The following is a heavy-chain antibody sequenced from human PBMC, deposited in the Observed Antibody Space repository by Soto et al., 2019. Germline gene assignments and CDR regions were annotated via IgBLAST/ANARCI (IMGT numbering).Heavy chain of an antibody. Sequence: PSETLSLTCTVSGGSISSYYWSWTRQPAGKGLEWIGRIYTSGSTNYNPSLKSRVTMSVDTSKNQFSLKLSSVTAADTAVYYCARGFGNYDFWSGYYRSYFDYWGQGTLVTVSS. CDR3: ARGFGNYDFWSGYYRSYFDY. J-gene: IGHJ4*02. V-gene: IGHV4-4*07. D-gene: IGHD3-3*01. CDR2: IYTSGST. CDR1: GGSISSYY.